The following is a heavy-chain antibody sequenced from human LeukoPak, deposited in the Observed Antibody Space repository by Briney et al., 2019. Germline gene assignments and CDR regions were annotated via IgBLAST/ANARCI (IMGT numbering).Heavy chain of an antibody. V-gene: IGHV4-39*01. CDR2: IYYSGST. D-gene: IGHD2-2*01. Sequence: SETLSLTCTVSGGSISSSSYYWGWIRQPPGKRLEWIGSIYYSGSTYYNPSLKSRVTISVDTSKNQFSLKLSSVTAADTAVYYCARHSVVPAALSSFDYWGQGTLVTVSS. CDR1: GGSISSSSYY. CDR3: ARHSVVPAALSSFDY. J-gene: IGHJ4*02.